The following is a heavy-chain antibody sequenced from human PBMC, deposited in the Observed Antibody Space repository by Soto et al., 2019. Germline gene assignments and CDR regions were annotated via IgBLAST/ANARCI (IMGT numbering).Heavy chain of an antibody. CDR1: GGTFSSYA. D-gene: IGHD6-6*01. J-gene: IGHJ5*02. CDR3: AKDPRIHRSSSNWFDT. CDR2: IIPIFGTA. V-gene: IGHV1-69*06. Sequence: SLKVSCKASGGTFSSYAISWVRQAPGQGLEWMGGIIPIFGTANYAQKFQGRVTITADKSTSTAYMELSSLRSEDTAVYYCAKDPRIHRSSSNWFDTWCQGTLVTVSS.